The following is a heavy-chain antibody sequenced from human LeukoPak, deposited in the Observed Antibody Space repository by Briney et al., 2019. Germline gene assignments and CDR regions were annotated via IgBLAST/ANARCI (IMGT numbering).Heavy chain of an antibody. Sequence: SETLSLTCTVSGGSISSYYWSWIRQPPGKGLEWIGYIYYSGSTNYNPSLKSRVTISVDTSKNQFSLKLSSVTAADTAVYYCARRNRRSFDIWGQGTMVTVSS. V-gene: IGHV4-59*08. CDR2: IYYSGST. D-gene: IGHD1/OR15-1a*01. J-gene: IGHJ3*02. CDR3: ARRNRRSFDI. CDR1: GGSISSYY.